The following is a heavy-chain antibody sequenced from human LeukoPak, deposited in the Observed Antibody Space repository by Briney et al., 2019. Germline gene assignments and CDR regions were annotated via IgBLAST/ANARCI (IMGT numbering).Heavy chain of an antibody. CDR2: ISSSGNYI. CDR3: ARDWVRPVAPDY. V-gene: IGHV3-21*01. D-gene: IGHD4-23*01. Sequence: PGGSLRLSCTASGFTFSSYSMNWVRQAPGKGLEWVSSISSSGNYIDYADSVKGRFTISRDNAKNSLYLQMNSLRAGDTAVYYCARDWVRPVAPDYWGQGTLVTVSS. CDR1: GFTFSSYS. J-gene: IGHJ4*02.